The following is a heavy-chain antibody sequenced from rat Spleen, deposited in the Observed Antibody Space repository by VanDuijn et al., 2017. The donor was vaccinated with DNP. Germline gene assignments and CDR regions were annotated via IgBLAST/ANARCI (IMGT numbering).Heavy chain of an antibody. CDR2: ITASSGTT. J-gene: IGHJ2*01. Sequence: EVQLVESGGGLVQPGRSLKLSCAASGFTFSNYVMAWVRQAPKKGLEWVATITASSGTTYYRDSVKGRFTISRDNAKRTLYLQMDSLRSEDTATYYCARPDYWGQGVMVTVSS. CDR3: ARPDY. V-gene: IGHV5-25*01. CDR1: GFTFSNYV.